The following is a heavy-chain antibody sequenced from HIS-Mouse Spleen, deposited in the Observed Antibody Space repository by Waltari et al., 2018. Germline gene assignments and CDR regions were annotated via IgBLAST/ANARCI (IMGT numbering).Heavy chain of an antibody. J-gene: IGHJ2*01. V-gene: IGHV4-59*01. CDR2: YYSGST. CDR1: GGSISRYY. CDR3: ARASRDLLLPRYFDL. Sequence: QVQLQESCPGLVKPSETLSLTCTVSGGSISRYYWSWIRQPPGKGLEWIGYYSGSTNYNPSLKSRVTISVDTSKNQFSLKLSSVTAADTAVYYCARASRDLLLPRYFDLWGRGTLVTVSS.